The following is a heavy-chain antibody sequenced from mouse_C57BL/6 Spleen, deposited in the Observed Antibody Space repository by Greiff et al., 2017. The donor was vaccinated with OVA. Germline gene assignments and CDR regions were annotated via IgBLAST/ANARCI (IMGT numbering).Heavy chain of an antibody. V-gene: IGHV5-9-1*02. Sequence: EVKLMESGEGLVKPGGSLKLSCAASGFTFSSYAMSWVRQTPEKRLEWVAYISSGGDYIYYADTVKGRFTISRDNARNTLYLQMSSLKSEDTAMYYCTRVGLPYAMDYWGQGTSVTVSS. CDR2: ISSGGDYI. CDR3: TRVGLPYAMDY. J-gene: IGHJ4*01. D-gene: IGHD2-4*01. CDR1: GFTFSSYA.